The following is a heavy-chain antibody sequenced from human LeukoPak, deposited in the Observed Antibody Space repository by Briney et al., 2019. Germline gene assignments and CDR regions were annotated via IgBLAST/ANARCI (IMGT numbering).Heavy chain of an antibody. D-gene: IGHD6-19*01. J-gene: IGHJ4*02. V-gene: IGHV4-38-2*01. CDR1: DYSINNGYY. Sequence: SETLSLNCAVSDYSINNGYYWGWIRQPPGKGLEWIGSMYYSGSTYYNPSLKSRVTISVDTSKNQFSLKLSSVTAADTGMYYCARAVARDFDSCGQGTLVTVSS. CDR2: MYYSGST. CDR3: ARAVARDFDS.